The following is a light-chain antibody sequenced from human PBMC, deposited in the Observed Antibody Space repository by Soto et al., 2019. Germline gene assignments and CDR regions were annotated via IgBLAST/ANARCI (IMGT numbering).Light chain of an antibody. CDR3: SSYTTSNTRQIV. CDR2: DVT. CDR1: SSDVGGYNY. V-gene: IGLV2-14*03. J-gene: IGLJ1*01. Sequence: QSTLTQPASVSGSPGQSITISCTGTSSDVGGYNYVSWYQHHPGKAPKLIIYDVTNRPSGGSNPFSGSKSGNTASLTISGXQPDDESDYYCSSYTTSNTRQIVFGTGTKVTVL.